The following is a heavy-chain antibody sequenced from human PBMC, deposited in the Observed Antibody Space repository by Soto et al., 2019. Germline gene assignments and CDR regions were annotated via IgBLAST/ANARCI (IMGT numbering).Heavy chain of an antibody. J-gene: IGHJ4*02. CDR2: IYYSGST. Sequence: QVQLQESGPGLVKPSQTLSLTCTVSGGSISSGGYYWSWIRQHPGKGLEWIGYIYYSGSTYYNPSLKRRVTLAVDTSKNQFSLKLSSVTAADTAVYYWARARKVMVRGVIDYWGQGTLVTVSS. CDR3: ARARKVMVRGVIDY. CDR1: GGSISSGGYY. V-gene: IGHV4-31*03. D-gene: IGHD3-10*01.